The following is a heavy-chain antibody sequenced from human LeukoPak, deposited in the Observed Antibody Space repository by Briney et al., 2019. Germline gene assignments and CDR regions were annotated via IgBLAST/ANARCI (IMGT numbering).Heavy chain of an antibody. CDR1: GYTFTSYY. D-gene: IGHD3-22*01. J-gene: IGHJ4*02. CDR2: INPNSGGT. V-gene: IGHV1-2*06. Sequence: ASVKVSCKASGYTFTSYYMHWVRQAPGQGLEWMGRINPNSGGTNYAQKFQGRVTMTRDTSISTAYMELSRLRSDDTAVYYCARGATYYYDSSGYITSGDYFDYWGQGTLVTVSS. CDR3: ARGATYYYDSSGYITSGDYFDY.